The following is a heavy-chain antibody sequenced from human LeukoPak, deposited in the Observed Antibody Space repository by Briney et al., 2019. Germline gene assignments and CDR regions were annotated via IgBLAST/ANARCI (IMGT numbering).Heavy chain of an antibody. D-gene: IGHD2-21*02. CDR3: VKERDHYFDY. J-gene: IGHJ4*02. Sequence: PGRSLRLSCAASGFNFDDYAMHWVRQTPEKGLEWVSGITWNSGTIAYADSVKGRFIISRDNAKNSLYLQMNSLRPEDTALYYCVKERDHYFDYWGQGTLVTVSS. CDR1: GFNFDDYA. V-gene: IGHV3-9*01. CDR2: ITWNSGTI.